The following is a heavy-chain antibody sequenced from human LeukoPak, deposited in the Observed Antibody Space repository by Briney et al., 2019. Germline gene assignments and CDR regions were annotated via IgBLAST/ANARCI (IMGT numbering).Heavy chain of an antibody. J-gene: IGHJ4*02. Sequence: SETLSLTCTVSGGSISSYYWSWIRQPPGKGLEWIGYIYYTGSTNYNPSLKSRVTISVLTSKNRFSLKLSSVTAADTAVYYCARGGYFDWLFADYWGQGTLVTVSS. CDR3: ARGGYFDWLFADY. CDR1: GGSISSYY. V-gene: IGHV4-59*01. CDR2: IYYTGST. D-gene: IGHD3-9*01.